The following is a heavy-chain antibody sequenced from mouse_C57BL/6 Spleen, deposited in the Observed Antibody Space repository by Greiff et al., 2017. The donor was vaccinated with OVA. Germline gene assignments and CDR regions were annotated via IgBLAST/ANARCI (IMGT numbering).Heavy chain of an antibody. CDR3: ARGDLWFAY. Sequence: QVQLQQPGAELVKPGASVKLSCKASGYTFTSYWMHWVKQRPGRGLEWIGRIDPNSGGTKYNEKFKSKATLTVDKPSSTAFMQLISLTSDDAAVYYCARGDLWFAYWGQGTLVTVSA. CDR1: GYTFTSYW. D-gene: IGHD2-13*01. V-gene: IGHV1-72*01. J-gene: IGHJ3*01. CDR2: IDPNSGGT.